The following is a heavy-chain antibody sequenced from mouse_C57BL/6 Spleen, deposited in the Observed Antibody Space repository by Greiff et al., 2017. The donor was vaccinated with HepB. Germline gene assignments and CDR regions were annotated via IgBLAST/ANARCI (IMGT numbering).Heavy chain of an antibody. CDR1: GYAFTNYL. J-gene: IGHJ3*01. CDR3: ARSNWDRGFAY. V-gene: IGHV1-54*01. CDR2: INPGSGGT. Sequence: QVQLQQSGAELVRPGTSVKVSCKASGYAFTNYLIEWVKQRPGQGLEWIGVINPGSGGTNYNEKFKGKATLTADKSSSTAYMQLSSLTSEDSAVYFCARSNWDRGFAYWGQGTLVAVSA. D-gene: IGHD4-1*01.